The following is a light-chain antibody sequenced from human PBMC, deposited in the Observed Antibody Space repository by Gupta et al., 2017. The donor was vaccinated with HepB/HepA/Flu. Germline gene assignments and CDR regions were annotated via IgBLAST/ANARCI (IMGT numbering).Light chain of an antibody. CDR3: LQRTHFTRT. J-gene: IGKJ1*01. CDR2: KIS. Sequence: VMTQSPLSLPVTLGQPASISCRSSQSLVHSHGKTYLNWLQQKPGQPHRLLIYKISNRFFGVPDRFSGSGGGTEYLLQISRVVADDVGVYYCLQRTHFTRTFGQGTKVEIK. CDR1: QSLVHSHGKTY. V-gene: IGKV2-24*01.